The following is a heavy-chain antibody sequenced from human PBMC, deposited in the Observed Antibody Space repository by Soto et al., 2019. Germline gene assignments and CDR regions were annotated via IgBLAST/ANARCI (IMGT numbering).Heavy chain of an antibody. CDR2: ILGRDDTT. D-gene: IGHD5-12*01. Sequence: EVQLLQSGGGLVQPGGSLRLSCAASGFTFSSYAMSWVRQAPGKLLEWVSVILGRDDTTYYADSVKGRFTISRDTFKNTLHLQMNSLRVEDTALYFCTKGAWLDYWGQGTLVTVSS. CDR3: TKGAWLDY. CDR1: GFTFSSYA. V-gene: IGHV3-23*01. J-gene: IGHJ4*02.